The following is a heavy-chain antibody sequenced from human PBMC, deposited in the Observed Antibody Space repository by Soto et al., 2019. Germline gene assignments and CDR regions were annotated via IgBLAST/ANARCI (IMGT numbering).Heavy chain of an antibody. Sequence: HPGGSLRLSCAASGFTFSSYAMSWVRQAPGKGLEWVSAISGSGGSTYYADSVKGRFTISRDNSKNTLYLQMNSLRAEDTAVYYCANYTRRKDDWLFPAPTAPDYWGQGTLVTVSS. V-gene: IGHV3-23*01. J-gene: IGHJ4*02. D-gene: IGHD3-9*01. CDR1: GFTFSSYA. CDR3: ANYTRRKDDWLFPAPTAPDY. CDR2: ISGSGGST.